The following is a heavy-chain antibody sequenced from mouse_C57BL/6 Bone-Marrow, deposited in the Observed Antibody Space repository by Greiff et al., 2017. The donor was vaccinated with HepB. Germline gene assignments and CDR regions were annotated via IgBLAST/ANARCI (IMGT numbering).Heavy chain of an antibody. V-gene: IGHV1-50*01. Sequence: VQLQQPGAELVKPGASVKLSCKASGYTFTSYWMQWVKQRPGQGLEWIGEIDPSDSYTNYNQKFKGKATLTVDTSSSTAYMQLSSLTSEDSAVYYCARSRDGYFYFDYWGQGTTLTVSS. CDR2: IDPSDSYT. J-gene: IGHJ2*01. CDR3: ARSRDGYFYFDY. CDR1: GYTFTSYW. D-gene: IGHD2-3*01.